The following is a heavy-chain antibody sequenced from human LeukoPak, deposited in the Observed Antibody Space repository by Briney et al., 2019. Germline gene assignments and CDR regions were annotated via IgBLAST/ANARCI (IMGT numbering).Heavy chain of an antibody. J-gene: IGHJ6*03. CDR2: IKQDGSEK. Sequence: GGSLGLSCAASGFTFSSYWMSWVRQAPGKGLEWVANIKQDGSEKYYVDSVKGRFTISRDNAKNSLYLQMNSLRAEDTAVYYCARAMVRGVPHYYYYYYMDVWGKGTTVTISS. CDR1: GFTFSSYW. CDR3: ARAMVRGVPHYYYYYYMDV. D-gene: IGHD3-10*01. V-gene: IGHV3-7*01.